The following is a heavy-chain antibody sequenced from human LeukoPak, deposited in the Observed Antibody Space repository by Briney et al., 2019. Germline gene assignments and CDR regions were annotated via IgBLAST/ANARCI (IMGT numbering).Heavy chain of an antibody. CDR2: IWPDGSDT. D-gene: IGHD3-10*01. V-gene: IGHV3-7*01. Sequence: GSLRLSCAASGFTFRDYWMAWVCQAPGKGLEWVANIWPDGSDTYHVESVRGRFAISRDNAQNSLNLQMNGLRVADSAVYFCLRWGVNAGLDRWGQGTLVIVSS. CDR1: GFTFRDYW. CDR3: LRWGVNAGLDR. J-gene: IGHJ5*02.